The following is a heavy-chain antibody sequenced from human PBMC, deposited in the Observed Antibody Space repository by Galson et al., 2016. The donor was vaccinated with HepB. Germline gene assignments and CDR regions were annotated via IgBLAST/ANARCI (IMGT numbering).Heavy chain of an antibody. CDR2: ISPYNGNT. V-gene: IGHV1-18*04. CDR1: GYTFSSCG. Sequence: SVKVSCKASGYTFSSCGINWLRQAPGQGLEWMGWISPYNGNTHYAQKLQGRVTVTTDTSTSTAYMELRSLRSEDTAVYYCARRDTAMVHDYWGQGTLVTVSS. D-gene: IGHD5-18*01. J-gene: IGHJ4*02. CDR3: ARRDTAMVHDY.